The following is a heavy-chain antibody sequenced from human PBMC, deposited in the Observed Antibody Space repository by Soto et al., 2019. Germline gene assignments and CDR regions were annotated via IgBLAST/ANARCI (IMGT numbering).Heavy chain of an antibody. CDR3: ARPSYIPMYYYDSSGFSYFDY. V-gene: IGHV3-48*02. D-gene: IGHD3-22*01. Sequence: GGSLRLSCAASGFTFSSYSMNWVRQTPGKGLEWVSYISSSSSTIYYADSVKGRFTISRDNAKNSLYLQMNSLRDEDTAVYYCARPSYIPMYYYDSSGFSYFDYWGQGTLVTVSS. J-gene: IGHJ4*02. CDR1: GFTFSSYS. CDR2: ISSSSSTI.